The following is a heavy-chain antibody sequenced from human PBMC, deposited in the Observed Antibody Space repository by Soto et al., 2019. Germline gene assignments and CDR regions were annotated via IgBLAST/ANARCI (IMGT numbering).Heavy chain of an antibody. CDR3: ARGWFGPDV. Sequence: EVQLVESGGGLVQPGGSLRLSCAASEFTFSGRSVHWVRQAPGKGLVWVSGIDKVGTDSTYADSVKGRVTSARDNAKNTVYLQMNSLRVEDTAVYYCARGWFGPDVWGKGTTVTVSS. D-gene: IGHD3-10*01. V-gene: IGHV3-74*01. CDR1: EFTFSGRS. J-gene: IGHJ6*03. CDR2: IDKVGTDS.